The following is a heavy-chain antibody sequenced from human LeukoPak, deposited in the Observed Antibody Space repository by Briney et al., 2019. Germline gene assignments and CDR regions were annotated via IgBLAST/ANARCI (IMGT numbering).Heavy chain of an antibody. D-gene: IGHD3-10*02. CDR1: GFTFSSAS. V-gene: IGHV3-21*01. J-gene: IGHJ4*02. CDR2: ISSSSSYI. CDR3: ARAVPKTPPDY. Sequence: KTGGSLRLSCAASGFTFSSASMNWVRQAPGKGLEWVSSISSSSSYIYYADSVKGRFTISRDNAKNSLYLQMNSLRAEDTAVYYCARAVPKTPPDYWGQGTLVTVSS.